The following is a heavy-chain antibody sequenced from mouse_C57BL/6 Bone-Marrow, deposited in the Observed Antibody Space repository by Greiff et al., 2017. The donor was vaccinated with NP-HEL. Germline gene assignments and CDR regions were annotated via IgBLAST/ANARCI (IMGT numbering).Heavy chain of an antibody. CDR3: VYDGYYRYFDV. V-gene: IGHV1-69*01. J-gene: IGHJ1*03. D-gene: IGHD2-3*01. Sequence: QVQLQQPGAELVMPGASVKLSCKASGYTFTSYWMHWVKQRPGQGLEWIGEIDPSDSYTNYIQKFKGKSTLTVDKSSSTAYMQLSSLTSEDSAVYYCVYDGYYRYFDVWGTGTTVTVSS. CDR1: GYTFTSYW. CDR2: IDPSDSYT.